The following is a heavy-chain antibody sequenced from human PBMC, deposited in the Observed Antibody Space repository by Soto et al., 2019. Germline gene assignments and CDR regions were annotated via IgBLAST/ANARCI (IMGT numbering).Heavy chain of an antibody. J-gene: IGHJ4*02. CDR1: GGTFSSYA. Sequence: QVQLVQSGAEVKKPGSSVKVSCKASGGTFSSYAISWVRQAPGQGLEWMGGIIPIFGTANYAQKFQGRVTITADESTSTAYMGLSSLRSEDTAVYYCARGEGAAAGTGTPLDYWGQGTLVTVSS. CDR2: IIPIFGTA. CDR3: ARGEGAAAGTGTPLDY. D-gene: IGHD6-13*01. V-gene: IGHV1-69*01.